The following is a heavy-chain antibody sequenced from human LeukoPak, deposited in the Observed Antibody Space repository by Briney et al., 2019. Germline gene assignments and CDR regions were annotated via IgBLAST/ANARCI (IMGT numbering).Heavy chain of an antibody. CDR1: GYSFTSYW. V-gene: IGHV5-51*01. Sequence: GESLKISCKGSGYSFTSYWIGWVRQMPGKGLEWMGIIYPGDSDTRYSPSFQGQVTISADKSISTAYLQWSSLKASDTAMYYCARAPGFDGYKFSLHFDYWGQGTLVTVSS. CDR3: ARAPGFDGYKFSLHFDY. CDR2: IYPGDSDT. D-gene: IGHD5-24*01. J-gene: IGHJ4*02.